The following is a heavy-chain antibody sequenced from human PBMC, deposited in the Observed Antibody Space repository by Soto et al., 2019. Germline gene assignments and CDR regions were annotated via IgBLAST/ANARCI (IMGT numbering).Heavy chain of an antibody. CDR2: INPNSGGT. CDR1: GYTFTGYY. Sequence: ASVKVSCKASGYTFTGYYMHWVRQAPGQGLEWMGWINPNSGGTNYAQKFQGRVTMTRDTSISTAYMELSRLRSDDTAVYYCARAPQPIYYDSGGRPYNWFDPWGQGTLVTVSS. V-gene: IGHV1-2*02. CDR3: ARAPQPIYYDSGGRPYNWFDP. D-gene: IGHD3-22*01. J-gene: IGHJ5*02.